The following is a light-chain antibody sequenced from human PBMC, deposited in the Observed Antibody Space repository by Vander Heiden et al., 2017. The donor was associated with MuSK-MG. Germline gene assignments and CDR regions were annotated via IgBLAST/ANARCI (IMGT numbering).Light chain of an antibody. V-gene: IGKV1-27*01. CDR3: QKDGSAPWT. CDR2: DAS. Sequence: DIQMTQSPSSLSASVGDRVTITCRASQGINNYLAWYQQKPGKVPNLLIFDASILESGVPTRFSGSGSGTDFTLTISSLQPEDFATYYCQKDGSAPWTFGQGTKVEIK. J-gene: IGKJ1*01. CDR1: QGINNY.